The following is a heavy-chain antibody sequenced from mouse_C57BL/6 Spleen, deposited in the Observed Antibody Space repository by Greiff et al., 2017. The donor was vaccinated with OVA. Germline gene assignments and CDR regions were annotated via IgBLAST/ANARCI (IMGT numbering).Heavy chain of an antibody. V-gene: IGHV1-59*01. CDR3: ARGGVWDVGAMDY. D-gene: IGHD4-1*01. Sequence: QVQLQQPGAELVRPGTSVKLSCKASGYTFTSYWMHWVKQRPGQGLEWIGVIDPSDSYTNYNQKFKGKATLTVDTSSSTAYMQLSSLTSEDSAVYYCARGGVWDVGAMDYWGQGTSVTVSS. CDR2: IDPSDSYT. J-gene: IGHJ4*01. CDR1: GYTFTSYW.